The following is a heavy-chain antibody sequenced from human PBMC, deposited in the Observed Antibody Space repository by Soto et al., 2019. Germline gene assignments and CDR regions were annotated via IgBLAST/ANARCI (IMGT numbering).Heavy chain of an antibody. CDR2: IYYSGST. CDR1: GGSISPYY. V-gene: IGHV4-59*08. CDR3: ARWLGYGPHFDY. Sequence: SETLSLTCTVSGGSISPYYWSWIRQPPGKGLEWVGYIYYSGSTYYNPSLKSRVTISVDTSKDQFSLKLSSVTAADTAVYYCARWLGYGPHFDYWGQGTLVTVSS. D-gene: IGHD5-12*01. J-gene: IGHJ4*02.